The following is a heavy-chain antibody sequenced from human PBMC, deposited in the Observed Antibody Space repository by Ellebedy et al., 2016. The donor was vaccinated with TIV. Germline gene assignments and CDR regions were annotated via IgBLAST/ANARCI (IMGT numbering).Heavy chain of an antibody. CDR1: GFTFNRYA. CDR3: AREVVHSGNFDS. CDR2: ISGSASHS. J-gene: IGHJ4*02. D-gene: IGHD2-2*01. V-gene: IGHV3-23*01. Sequence: GGSLRLSXAASGFTFNRYAMNWVRQAPGKGLEWVSVISGSASHSYYADSVKGRFSISRDNSENTLYLQMNSLRAEDTAVYYCAREVVHSGNFDSWGQGTLVTVSS.